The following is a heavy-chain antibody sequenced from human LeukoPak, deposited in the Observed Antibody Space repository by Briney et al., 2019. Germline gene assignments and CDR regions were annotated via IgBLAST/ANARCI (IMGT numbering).Heavy chain of an antibody. V-gene: IGHV1-69*13. Sequence: SVKVSCKASGGTFSSYAISWVRQAPGHGLEWMGGIIPIFGTANYAQKFQGRVTITADESTSTAYMELSSMRSEDTAVYYCARGSSRLGQSNWFDPWGQGTLVTVSS. CDR2: IIPIFGTA. CDR1: GGTFSSYA. CDR3: ARGSSRLGQSNWFDP. J-gene: IGHJ5*02. D-gene: IGHD6-19*01.